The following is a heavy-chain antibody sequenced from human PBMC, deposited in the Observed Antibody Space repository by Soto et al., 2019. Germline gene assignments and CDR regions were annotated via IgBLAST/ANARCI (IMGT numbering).Heavy chain of an antibody. CDR1: GFTFSGCT. D-gene: IGHD6-19*01. CDR3: TRQHLDVPVASAIDY. V-gene: IGHV3-73*02. CDR2: IPSKTNTYAT. J-gene: IGHJ4*02. Sequence: EVQLVESGGGLVQPGGSLKLSCAASGFTFSGCTIHWVRQTSGKGLECVGRIPSKTNTYATAYAASVKGRFTISRDDSKNTAYLQMNSLKTEDTAVYYCTRQHLDVPVASAIDYWGQGTLVTVSS.